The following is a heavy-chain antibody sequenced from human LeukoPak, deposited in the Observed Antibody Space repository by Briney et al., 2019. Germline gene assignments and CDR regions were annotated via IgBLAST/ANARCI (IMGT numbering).Heavy chain of an antibody. D-gene: IGHD5-18*01. CDR1: GYTLTELS. J-gene: IGHJ6*03. CDR2: IIPLSGPA. CDR3: AKAGIQLWEGDSFYYYLDV. Sequence: ASVKVSCKVSGYTLTELSMHWVRQAPGKGLEWMGGIIPLSGPANYAPKFQGTVTITADKSTGTAYLELNSLRSEDTAVYYCAKAGIQLWEGDSFYYYLDVWGKGTTVTVSS. V-gene: IGHV1-24*01.